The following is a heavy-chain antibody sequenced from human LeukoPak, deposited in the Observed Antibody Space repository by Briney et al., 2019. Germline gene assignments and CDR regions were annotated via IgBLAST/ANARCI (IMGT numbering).Heavy chain of an antibody. CDR2: ITGSDSST. V-gene: IGHV3-23*01. CDR1: GFTFSSSA. Sequence: GGSLSLSCAASGFTFSSSAMTWVRQGPGKGLEWVPTITGSDSSTYYADSVKGRFTISRDFSKNTVHLQMNSLRVEDTAIYYCAKGPQLFSGYHPDYWGQGTLVTVSS. J-gene: IGHJ4*02. D-gene: IGHD3-22*01. CDR3: AKGPQLFSGYHPDY.